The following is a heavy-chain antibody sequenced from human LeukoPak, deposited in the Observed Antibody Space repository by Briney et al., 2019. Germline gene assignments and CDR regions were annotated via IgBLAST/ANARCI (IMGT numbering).Heavy chain of an antibody. J-gene: IGHJ4*02. CDR3: GIFRWWKHLDLDLDY. D-gene: IGHD2-15*01. V-gene: IGHV4-59*08. CDR1: RCTINSYY. CDR2: IYYRGST. Sequence: NTSETLSLTCTVYRCTINSYYWSWLRQPPGKGLEWIGYIYYRGSTNYNPSLKSRVTISVDTSKNHFSLRLNSVTAADTAVYYCGIFRWWKHLDLDLDYWGQGTLVTGSS.